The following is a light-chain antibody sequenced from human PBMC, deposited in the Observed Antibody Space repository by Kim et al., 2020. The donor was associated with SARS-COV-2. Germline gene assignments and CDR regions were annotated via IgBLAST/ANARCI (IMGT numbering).Light chain of an antibody. V-gene: IGLV3-1*01. CDR3: QAWDSSTWV. J-gene: IGLJ3*02. Sequence: SYELTQPPSMSVSPGQTASITCSGYKLGNKYACWYRQKPGQSPVLVIYQDSLRPSGIPERFSGSNSGNTATLTISGTQAMDEADYYCQAWDSSTWVFGGG. CDR1: KLGNKY. CDR2: QDS.